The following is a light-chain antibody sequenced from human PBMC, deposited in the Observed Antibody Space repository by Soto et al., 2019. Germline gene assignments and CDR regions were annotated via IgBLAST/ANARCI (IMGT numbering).Light chain of an antibody. CDR3: QKYNSAPVP. CDR2: AAS. CDR1: QDISNY. J-gene: IGKJ2*01. V-gene: IGKV1-27*01. Sequence: DIQMTQSPSALSASVGDRVTITCRASQDISNYLAWYQQKPGKASKLLIYAASTLQSGVPSRFSGSGSGTDFTLTISSLQPEDVATYYCQKYNSAPVPFGQGTKLEIK.